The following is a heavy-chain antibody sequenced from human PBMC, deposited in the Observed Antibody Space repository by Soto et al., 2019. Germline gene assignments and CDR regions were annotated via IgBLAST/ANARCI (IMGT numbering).Heavy chain of an antibody. D-gene: IGHD3-10*01. J-gene: IGHJ4*02. V-gene: IGHV3-33*01. Sequence: QMQLVESGGGVVQPGRSLRLSCAASGFTFSNYGMHWVRQAPGKGLEWVAIIWYDGSNKYYADYVKGRFTISRDNSKNTVYLQMNSLRAEDTAMYYCAAGEPLNYRGQGTLVTVSS. CDR1: GFTFSNYG. CDR2: IWYDGSNK. CDR3: AAGEPLNY.